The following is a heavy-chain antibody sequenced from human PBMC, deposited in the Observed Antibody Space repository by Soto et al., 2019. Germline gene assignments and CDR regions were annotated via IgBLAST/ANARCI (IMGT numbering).Heavy chain of an antibody. D-gene: IGHD4-17*01. CDR1: GYSFTSYW. CDR3: AIRSDYGDYYYYYGMDV. V-gene: IGHV5-51*01. Sequence: PGESLKISCKGSGYSFTSYWIGWVRQMPGKGLEWMGIIYPGDSDTRYSPSFQGQVTISADKSISTAYLQWSSLKASDTAMYYCAIRSDYGDYYYYYGMDVWGQGTTVTVSS. J-gene: IGHJ6*02. CDR2: IYPGDSDT.